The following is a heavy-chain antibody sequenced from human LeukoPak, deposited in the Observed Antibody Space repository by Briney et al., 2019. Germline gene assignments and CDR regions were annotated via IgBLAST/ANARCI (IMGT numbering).Heavy chain of an antibody. V-gene: IGHV3-23*01. CDR3: AKGFRRVAVAGTDFDY. CDR2: ISGSGGST. J-gene: IGHJ4*02. CDR1: GFTFSSCA. Sequence: GGSLRLSCAASGFTFSSCAMSWVRQAPGKGLEWVSAISGSGGSTYYADSVKGRFTISRDNSKNTLYLQMNSLRAEDTAVYYCAKGFRRVAVAGTDFDYWGQGTLVTVSS. D-gene: IGHD6-19*01.